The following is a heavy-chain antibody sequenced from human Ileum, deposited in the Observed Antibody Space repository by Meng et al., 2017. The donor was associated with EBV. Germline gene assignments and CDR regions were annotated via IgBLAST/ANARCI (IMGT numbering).Heavy chain of an antibody. CDR2: LIAVFDKT. CDR1: GGSFSTHT. V-gene: IGHV1-69*13. J-gene: IGHJ4*02. Sequence: QVQLVQSGAEVKKPXSSVKVXCKTSGGSFSTHTFSWVRQAPGQGLEWMGGLIAVFDKTKAAPRFQDRVTFTADESTSTAYMELSSLTFDDTAVYFCARGRRNEPLFDYRGQGTMVTVSS. D-gene: IGHD1-14*01. CDR3: ARGRRNEPLFDY.